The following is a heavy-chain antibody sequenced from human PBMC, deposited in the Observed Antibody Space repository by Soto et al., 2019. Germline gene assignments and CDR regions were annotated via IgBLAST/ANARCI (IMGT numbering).Heavy chain of an antibody. V-gene: IGHV4-39*01. CDR1: GGSISSSSYS. CDR3: ASSVVVVAAATGAFDI. CDR2: IYYSGST. J-gene: IGHJ3*02. Sequence: QLQLQESGPGLVKPSENLSLTCTVSGGSISSSSYSWGWIRQPPGTGLEWIGSIYYSGSTYYNPYIKSRVTISVATSKNQCSLKRSSVTAADTAGYYCASSVVVVAAATGAFDIWGQGTMVTVSS. D-gene: IGHD2-15*01.